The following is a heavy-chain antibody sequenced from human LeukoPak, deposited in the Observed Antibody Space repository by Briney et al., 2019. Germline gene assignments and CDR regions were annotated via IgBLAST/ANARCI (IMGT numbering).Heavy chain of an antibody. CDR3: AKPPEVGATVGYFDY. CDR1: GFTFSSYG. V-gene: IGHV3-30*18. CDR2: ISFDGSNQ. D-gene: IGHD1-26*01. Sequence: TGGSLRLSCAASGFTFSSYGMHWVRQAPGKGLECVALISFDGSNQYYADSVKGRFTISRDNSKNTLYLQMNSLRAEDTAVYYCAKPPEVGATVGYFDYWGQGTLVTVSS. J-gene: IGHJ4*02.